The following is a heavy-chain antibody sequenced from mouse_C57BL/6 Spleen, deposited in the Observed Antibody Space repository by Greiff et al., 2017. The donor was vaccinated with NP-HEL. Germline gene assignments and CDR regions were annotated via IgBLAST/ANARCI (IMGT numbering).Heavy chain of an antibody. D-gene: IGHD2-2*01. V-gene: IGHV5-4*01. Sequence: EVKVVESGGGLMKPGGSLKLSCAASGFTFSSYAMSWVRQTPEKRLEWVATISDGGSYTYYPDNVKGRFTISRDNAKNNLYLQMSHLKSEDTAMYYCARDDGYDGGPGFAYWGQGTLVTVSA. CDR3: ARDDGYDGGPGFAY. CDR2: ISDGGSYT. CDR1: GFTFSSYA. J-gene: IGHJ3*01.